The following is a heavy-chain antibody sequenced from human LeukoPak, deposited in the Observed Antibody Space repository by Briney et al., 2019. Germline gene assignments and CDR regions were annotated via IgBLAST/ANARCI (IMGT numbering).Heavy chain of an antibody. CDR3: ARCQRGYDTLTGEMDY. CDR1: GGSISSYY. Sequence: SETLSLTCTVSGGSISSYYWSWIRQPPGKGLEWIGYIYYSGSTNYNPSLKSRVTIPVDTSKNQFSLKLSSVTAADTAVYYCARCQRGYDTLTGEMDYWGQGTLVTVSS. V-gene: IGHV4-59*01. CDR2: IYYSGST. D-gene: IGHD3-9*01. J-gene: IGHJ4*02.